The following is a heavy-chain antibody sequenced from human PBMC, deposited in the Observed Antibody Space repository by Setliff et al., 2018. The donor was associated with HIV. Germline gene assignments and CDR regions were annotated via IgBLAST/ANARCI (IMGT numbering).Heavy chain of an antibody. CDR2: TSSFSGAT. CDR3: ATGPDDTAMVIYN. J-gene: IGHJ1*01. V-gene: IGHV1-18*01. CDR1: GYRFMSYG. Sequence: GASVKVSCKGSGYRFMSYGFTWVRQAPGQGLEWVGWTSSFSGATKYSQNLQGRVTMTTDTSTNTAYMELRSLTSDDTANYYCATGPDDTAMVIYNWGQGTLVTVSS. D-gene: IGHD3-10*01.